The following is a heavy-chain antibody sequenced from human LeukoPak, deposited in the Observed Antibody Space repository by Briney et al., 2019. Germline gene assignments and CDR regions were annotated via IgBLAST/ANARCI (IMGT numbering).Heavy chain of an antibody. V-gene: IGHV3-7*03. CDR3: ARGGGLDV. J-gene: IGHJ6*02. D-gene: IGHD3-16*01. Sequence: GGSLRLFCAASGFTFSSSAMSWVRQAPGKGLEWVASINHNGNVNYYVDSEKGRFTISRDNAKNSLYLQMSNLRAEDTAVYFCARGGGLDVWGQGATVTVSS. CDR2: INHNGNVN. CDR1: GFTFSSSA.